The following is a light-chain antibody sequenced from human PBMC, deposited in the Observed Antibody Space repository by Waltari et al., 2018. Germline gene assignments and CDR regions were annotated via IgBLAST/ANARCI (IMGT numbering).Light chain of an antibody. CDR2: DAS. CDR1: EDIKHY. V-gene: IGKV3D-11*01. Sequence: EIVLTQSPGTLSLSPGEGAPPPCGASEDIKHYLAWYQQKGGQPPRLLIFDASNRATGTPARFSGSGSGTDFNLTISALEPEDFAVYYCQQRVTWLLTFGGGTKVEI. CDR3: QQRVTWLLT. J-gene: IGKJ4*01.